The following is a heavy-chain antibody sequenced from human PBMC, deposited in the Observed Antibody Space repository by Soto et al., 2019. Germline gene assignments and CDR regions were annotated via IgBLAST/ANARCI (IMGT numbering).Heavy chain of an antibody. D-gene: IGHD3-3*01. CDR2: ISSSGSTI. CDR3: ARDNQYYFWSGYYTADAFDI. CDR1: GFTFSDYY. Sequence: QVQLVESGGGLVKPGGSLRLSCAASGFTFSDYYMSWIRQAPGKGLEWVSYISSSGSTIYYADSVKGRFTISRDNAKNSLYLQMNSLRAEDTAVYYCARDNQYYFWSGYYTADAFDIWGQGTMVTVSS. V-gene: IGHV3-11*01. J-gene: IGHJ3*02.